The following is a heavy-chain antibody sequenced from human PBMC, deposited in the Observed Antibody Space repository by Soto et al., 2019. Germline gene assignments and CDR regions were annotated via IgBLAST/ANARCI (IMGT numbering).Heavy chain of an antibody. CDR2: IKQDGSEK. V-gene: IGHV3-7*03. CDR3: ASLSSTWPRDY. J-gene: IGHJ4*02. CDR1: GFMFSNHW. D-gene: IGHD6-13*01. Sequence: EVQLVESGGALVQPGGSLRLSCAASGFMFSNHWMSWVRQAPGKGLEWVANIKQDGSEKYYVDSVKGRFTISRDNAKNSLNLQMNGLRAEDTAVYWCASLSSTWPRDYWGQGTLVTVSS.